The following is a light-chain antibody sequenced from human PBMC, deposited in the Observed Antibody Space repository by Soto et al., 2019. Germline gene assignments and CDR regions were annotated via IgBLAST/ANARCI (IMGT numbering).Light chain of an antibody. CDR3: QQYNNWRET. V-gene: IGKV3-15*01. CDR1: QSVSSN. CDR2: GAS. J-gene: IGKJ1*01. Sequence: EIVMTQSPATLPVSPGERATLSCRASQSVSSNLAWYQQKPGQAPRLLIYGASTRATGTPARFSGSGSGTEFTLTISSLQSEDFAVYYCQQYNNWRETFGQGTKVDIK.